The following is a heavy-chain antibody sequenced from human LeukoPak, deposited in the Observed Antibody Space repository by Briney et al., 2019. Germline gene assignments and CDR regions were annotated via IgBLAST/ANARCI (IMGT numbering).Heavy chain of an antibody. CDR1: GYALTELS. CDR3: ATASYSGSLLDY. V-gene: IGHV1-24*01. J-gene: IGHJ4*02. CDR2: FDPEDGET. D-gene: IGHD1-26*01. Sequence: ASVKVSCEVSGYALTELSMHWVRQAPGKGLEWMGGFDPEDGETIYAQKFQGRVTMTEDTSTDTAYMELSSLRSEDTAVYYCATASYSGSLLDYWGQGTLVTVSS.